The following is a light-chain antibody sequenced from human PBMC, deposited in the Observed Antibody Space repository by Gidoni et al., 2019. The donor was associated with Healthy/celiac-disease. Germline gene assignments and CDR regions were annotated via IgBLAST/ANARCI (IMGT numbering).Light chain of an antibody. CDR2: DVS. CDR3: SAYTSSSTPYV. CDR1: RSDVGGYNY. J-gene: IGLJ1*01. V-gene: IGLV2-14*01. Sequence: QSALTPPASVSWSPGQSITISCTGTRSDVGGYNYVSWYQQHPGKAPKLMIYDVSNRPSGVSNRFSGSKSGNTASLTISGLQAEDEADYYCSAYTSSSTPYVFGTGTKVTVL.